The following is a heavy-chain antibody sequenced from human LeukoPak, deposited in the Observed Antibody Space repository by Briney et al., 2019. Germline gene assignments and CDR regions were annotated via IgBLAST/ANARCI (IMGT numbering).Heavy chain of an antibody. CDR1: GGSISSDY. Sequence: PSETLSLTCTISGGSISSDYWSWIRQPPGKGLEWLGYFYYGGSANYNPSLNSRVTMSVDTSKNHFSLKLSSVTAADTAVYYCARGALYSGWYYFDYWGQGTLVTVSP. V-gene: IGHV4-59*12. CDR3: ARGALYSGWYYFDY. D-gene: IGHD5-12*01. CDR2: FYYGGSA. J-gene: IGHJ4*02.